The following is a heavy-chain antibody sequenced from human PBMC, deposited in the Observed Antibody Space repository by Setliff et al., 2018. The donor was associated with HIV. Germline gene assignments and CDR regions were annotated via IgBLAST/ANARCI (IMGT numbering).Heavy chain of an antibody. CDR1: GYTFTSYG. D-gene: IGHD1-26*01. CDR2: ISPYSDKT. Sequence: ASVKVSCKASGYTFTSYGTSWVRQAPGQGLEWMGWISPYSDKTNYAQKFQDRVTVTADTSTGTAYMEMRTLRSDDTAVYYCVRDWGGEVSGNFWLYYLYYYMDVWGKGTTVTVSS. J-gene: IGHJ6*03. V-gene: IGHV1-18*01. CDR3: VRDWGGEVSGNFWLYYLYYYMDV.